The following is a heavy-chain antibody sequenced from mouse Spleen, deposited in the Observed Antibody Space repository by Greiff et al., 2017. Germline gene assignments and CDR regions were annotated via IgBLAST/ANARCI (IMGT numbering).Heavy chain of an antibody. CDR3: ARYYGDYGFDY. CDR1: GYAFSSSW. CDR2: IYPGDGDT. V-gene: IGHV1-82*01. J-gene: IGHJ2*01. Sequence: QVQLQQSGPELVKPGASVKISCKASGYAFSSSWMNWVKQRPGKGLEWIGRIYPGDGDTNYNGKFKGKATLTADKSSSTAYMQLSSLTSEDSAVYFCARYYGDYGFDYWGQGTTLTVSS. D-gene: IGHD2-13*01.